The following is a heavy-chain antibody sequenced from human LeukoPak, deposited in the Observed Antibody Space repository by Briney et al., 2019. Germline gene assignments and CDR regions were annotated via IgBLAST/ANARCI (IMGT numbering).Heavy chain of an antibody. CDR2: ISSSSSYI. J-gene: IGHJ4*02. CDR1: GFTFSSYS. D-gene: IGHD2-2*01. CDR3: ASTIVVVPAATVRRRY. Sequence: GGSLRLSCAASGFTFSSYSMNWVRQAPGKGLEWVSSISSSSSYIYYADSVKGRFTISRDNAKNSLYLQMNSLRAEDTAVYYCASTIVVVPAATVRRRYWGQGTLVTVSS. V-gene: IGHV3-21*01.